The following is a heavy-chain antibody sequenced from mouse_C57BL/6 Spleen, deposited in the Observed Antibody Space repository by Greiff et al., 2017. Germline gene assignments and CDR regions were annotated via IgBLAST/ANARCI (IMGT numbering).Heavy chain of an antibody. Sequence: EVQRVESGGDLVKPGGSLKLSCAASGFTFSSYGMSWVRQTPDKRLEWVATISSGGSYTYYPDSVKGRFTISRDNAKNTLYLQMSSLKSEDTAMYYCARRFITTDYFDYWGQGTTLTVSS. V-gene: IGHV5-6*01. J-gene: IGHJ2*01. CDR1: GFTFSSYG. CDR3: ARRFITTDYFDY. D-gene: IGHD1-1*01. CDR2: ISSGGSYT.